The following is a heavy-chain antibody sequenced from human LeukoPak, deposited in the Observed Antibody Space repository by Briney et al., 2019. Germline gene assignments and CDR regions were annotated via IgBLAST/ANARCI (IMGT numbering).Heavy chain of an antibody. CDR1: GFSLTAYA. J-gene: IGHJ4*02. D-gene: IGHD1-26*01. CDR2: ITSNGVNT. CDR3: VASPVGAADY. Sequence: GGSLRLSCSASGFSLTAYAMHWVRQAPGKGLEYVSAITSNGVNTYHIDSVKGRFTISRDISKNTLYLQMNGLRPWDTAIYYCVASPVGAADYWGQGILVTVSS. V-gene: IGHV3-64D*09.